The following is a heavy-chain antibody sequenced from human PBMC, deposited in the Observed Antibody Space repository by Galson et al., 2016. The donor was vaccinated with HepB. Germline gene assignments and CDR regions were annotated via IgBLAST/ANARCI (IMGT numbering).Heavy chain of an antibody. CDR1: GFIFDRYS. J-gene: IGHJ4*02. Sequence: SLRLSCAGSGFIFDRYSLNWVRQAPGKGLEWVSYISSSSRAIYYADSVKGRFIISRDKSENTLYLQMNSLRGAHTAVYYCVSETYSFPEEAGTALFDDWGQGALVTVSS. CDR2: ISSSSRAI. CDR3: VSETYSFPEEAGTALFDD. V-gene: IGHV3-48*01. D-gene: IGHD1-26*01.